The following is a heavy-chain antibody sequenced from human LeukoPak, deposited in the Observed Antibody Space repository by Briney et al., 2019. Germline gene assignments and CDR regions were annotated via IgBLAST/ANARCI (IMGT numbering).Heavy chain of an antibody. CDR1: GFIFSSYG. CDR3: ARDFAYVDIVATIGCYGMDV. J-gene: IGHJ6*02. CDR2: IWYDGSNK. D-gene: IGHD5-12*01. V-gene: IGHV3-33*08. Sequence: GGSLRLSCAASGFIFSSYGMHWVRQAPGKGLEWVAVIWYDGSNKYYADSVKGRLTISRDNSKNTLYLQMNSLRAEDTAVYYCARDFAYVDIVATIGCYGMDVWGQGTTVTVSS.